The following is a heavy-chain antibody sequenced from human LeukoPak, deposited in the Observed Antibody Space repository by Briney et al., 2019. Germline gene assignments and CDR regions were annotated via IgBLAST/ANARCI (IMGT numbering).Heavy chain of an antibody. CDR3: ARDQRLAAARRVHDAFDI. D-gene: IGHD6-13*01. V-gene: IGHV1-69*06. CDR2: IIPIFGTA. Sequence: GASVKVSCKASGDTFSSYAISWVRQAPGQGLEWMGGIIPIFGTANYAQKFQGRVTITADKSTSTAYMELSSLRSEDTAVYYCARDQRLAAARRVHDAFDIWGQGTMVTVSS. CDR1: GDTFSSYA. J-gene: IGHJ3*02.